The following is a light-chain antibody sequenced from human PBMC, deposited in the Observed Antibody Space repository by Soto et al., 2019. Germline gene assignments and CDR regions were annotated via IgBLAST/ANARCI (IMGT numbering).Light chain of an antibody. CDR2: GAS. CDR3: QQYHKWPPLT. J-gene: IGKJ5*01. CDR1: QTVSSN. Sequence: DIMMTQSPATLSVSPGESATLSCRASQTVSSNLAWYQQKPGQAPRLLIYGASTRATGIPARFSGSGSETEFTLTITSLQSEDFAVYYCQQYHKWPPLTFGQGTRLDIK. V-gene: IGKV3D-15*01.